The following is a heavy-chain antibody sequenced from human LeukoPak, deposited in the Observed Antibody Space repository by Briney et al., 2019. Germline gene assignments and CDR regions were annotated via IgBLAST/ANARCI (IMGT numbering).Heavy chain of an antibody. Sequence: PGGSLRLSCAASGLTFSSHWMHWVRQAPGKGLVRVSRITNDGSSTTYADSVKGRFTISRDNAKNMLYLQVNSLRAEDTAVYCATQQGGNPAYWGQGTLVTVSS. D-gene: IGHD1-14*01. V-gene: IGHV3-74*01. J-gene: IGHJ4*02. CDR2: ITNDGSST. CDR1: GLTFSSHW. CDR3: TQQGGNPAY.